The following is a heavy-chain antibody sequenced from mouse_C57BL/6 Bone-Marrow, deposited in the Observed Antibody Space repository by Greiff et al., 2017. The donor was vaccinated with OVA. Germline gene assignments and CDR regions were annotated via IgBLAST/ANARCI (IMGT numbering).Heavy chain of an antibody. Sequence: EVQRVESGGGLVKPGGSLKLSCAASGFTFSDYGMHWVRQAPEKGLEWVAYISSGSSTIYYADTVKGRFTLSRDNAKNTLFLQMTSLRSEDTAMYYCAREGWLLGFAYWGQGTLVTVSA. V-gene: IGHV5-17*01. CDR2: ISSGSSTI. CDR1: GFTFSDYG. J-gene: IGHJ3*01. D-gene: IGHD2-3*01. CDR3: AREGWLLGFAY.